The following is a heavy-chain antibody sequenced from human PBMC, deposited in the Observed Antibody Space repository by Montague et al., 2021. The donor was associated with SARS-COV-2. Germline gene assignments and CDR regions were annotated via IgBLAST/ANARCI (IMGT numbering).Heavy chain of an antibody. CDR1: GGSISSYY. CDR3: ARHGRFSVIVNTPRGAFDI. CDR2: IYFSGST. J-gene: IGHJ3*02. V-gene: IGHV4-59*08. D-gene: IGHD3-22*01. Sequence: SETLSLTCTVSGGSISSYYWSRIRQPPGKGLEWIGYIYFSGSTDYNPALKSRVTTSVDTSKNQFSLRLSSLTAANTAVYYCARHGRFSVIVNTPRGAFDIWGPGTMVTVSS.